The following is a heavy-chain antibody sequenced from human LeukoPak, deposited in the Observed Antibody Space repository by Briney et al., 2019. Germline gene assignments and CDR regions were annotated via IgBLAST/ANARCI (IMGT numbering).Heavy chain of an antibody. V-gene: IGHV3-73*01. CDR2: IRSKADNYAT. Sequence: TGGSLRLSCAASGFTFSSYAMHWVRQAPGKGLEWVGRIRSKADNYATAYAASVQGRCTISRDDSKSTAYLQLNSLKTEDTAVYYCTQSNYWGQGALVTVSS. CDR1: GFTFSSYA. J-gene: IGHJ4*02. CDR3: TQSNY.